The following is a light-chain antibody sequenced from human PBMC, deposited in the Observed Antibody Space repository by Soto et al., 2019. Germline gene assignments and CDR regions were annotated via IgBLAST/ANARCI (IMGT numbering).Light chain of an antibody. CDR1: SSDVGGYNS. CDR2: DVT. J-gene: IGLJ1*01. V-gene: IGLV2-14*01. CDR3: SSFTSSITYV. Sequence: QSVLTQPASVSGSPGQSITISCTGTSSDVGGYNSVSWYRQDPGKAPKLMIYDVTNRPSGVSNRFSGSKSGNTASLTISGLQAEDESDYYCSSFTSSITYVFGTGIKGTVL.